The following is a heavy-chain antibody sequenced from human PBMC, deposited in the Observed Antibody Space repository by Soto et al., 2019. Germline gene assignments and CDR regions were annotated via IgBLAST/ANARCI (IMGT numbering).Heavy chain of an antibody. J-gene: IGHJ5*02. CDR2: INPNSGGT. V-gene: IGHV1-2*02. D-gene: IGHD6-6*01. Sequence: ASVKVSCKASGYTFTGYYMHWVRQAPGQGLEWMGWINPNSGGTNYAQRFQGRVTMTRDTSISTAYMELSRLRSDDTAVYYCARGGLAARRPSLKWFDPWGQGTLVTVSS. CDR3: ARGGLAARRPSLKWFDP. CDR1: GYTFTGYY.